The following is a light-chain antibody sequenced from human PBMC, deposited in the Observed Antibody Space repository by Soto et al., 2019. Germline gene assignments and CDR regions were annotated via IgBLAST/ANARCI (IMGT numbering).Light chain of an antibody. CDR1: QSLLHSNGYNY. CDR2: LGS. V-gene: IGKV2-28*01. CDR3: MQAPGT. Sequence: DIVMTQSPLSLPVTPGEPASISCRSSQSLLHSNGYNYLDWYLQKPGQSPQLLIYLGSNRASGVPDRFSGSGSGTDFTLKISRVEAEDVGVYYCMQAPGTFGPGTKVDI. J-gene: IGKJ3*01.